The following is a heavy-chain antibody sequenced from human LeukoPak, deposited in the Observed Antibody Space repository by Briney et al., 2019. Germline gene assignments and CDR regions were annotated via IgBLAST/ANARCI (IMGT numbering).Heavy chain of an antibody. J-gene: IGHJ6*03. CDR1: GFTFSSYA. Sequence: PGGSLRLSCAASGFTFSSYAMSWVRQAPGKGLEWVSAISGSGGSTYYADSAKGRFTISRDNSKNTLYLQMNSLRAEDTAVYYCAKDVDYYGSGSYYNLYYYYYMDVWGKGTTVTVSS. CDR3: AKDVDYYGSGSYYNLYYYYYMDV. D-gene: IGHD3-10*01. V-gene: IGHV3-23*01. CDR2: ISGSGGST.